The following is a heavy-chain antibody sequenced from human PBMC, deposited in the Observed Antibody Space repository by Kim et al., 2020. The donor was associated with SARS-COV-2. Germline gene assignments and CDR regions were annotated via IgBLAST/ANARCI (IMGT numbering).Heavy chain of an antibody. CDR3: ASSLAAAGRVGMDV. J-gene: IGHJ6*02. CDR2: IYYSGST. CDR1: GGSISSYY. Sequence: SETLSLTCTVSGGSISSYYWSWIRQPPGKGLEWIGYIYYSGSTNYNPSLKSRVTISVDTSKNQFSLKLSSVTAADTAVYYCASSLAAAGRVGMDVWGQRTTVTVSS. V-gene: IGHV4-59*01. D-gene: IGHD6-13*01.